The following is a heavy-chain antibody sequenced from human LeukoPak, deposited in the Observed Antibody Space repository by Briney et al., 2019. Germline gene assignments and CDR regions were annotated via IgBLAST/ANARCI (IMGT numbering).Heavy chain of an antibody. J-gene: IGHJ4*02. D-gene: IGHD3-3*01. CDR1: GGSISSYY. Sequence: SETLSLTCTVSGGSISSYYWSWIRQPPGKGLEWIVYIYYSGSTNYNPSLKSRVTISVDTSKNQFSLKLSSVTAADTAVYYCARHYYDFWSGYGIFDYWGQGTLVTVSS. CDR2: IYYSGST. V-gene: IGHV4-59*01. CDR3: ARHYYDFWSGYGIFDY.